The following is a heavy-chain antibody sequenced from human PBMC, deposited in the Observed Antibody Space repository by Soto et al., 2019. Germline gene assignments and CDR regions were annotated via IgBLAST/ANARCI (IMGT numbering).Heavy chain of an antibody. CDR3: AHSGRYSCGGNTNWFDP. Sequence: SGPTLVNPTQTLTLTCTFSGFPFSTSRVGVGWIRQPPGKALEWLALVYWDDDKRYSPSLKSRLTITKDTPKNQVVLTMTNMDPVDTATYYCAHSGRYSCGGNTNWFDPWGQGTLDTGSA. CDR1: GFPFSTSRVG. D-gene: IGHD6-25*01. CDR2: VYWDDDK. J-gene: IGHJ5*02. V-gene: IGHV2-5*02.